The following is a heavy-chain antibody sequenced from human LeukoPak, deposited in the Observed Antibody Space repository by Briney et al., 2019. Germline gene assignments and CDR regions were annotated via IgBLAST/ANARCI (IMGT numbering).Heavy chain of an antibody. D-gene: IGHD1-26*01. J-gene: IGHJ6*03. CDR1: GFTFSSYA. Sequence: GGFLRLSCAASGFTFSSYAMSWVRQAPGKGLEWVSAISGSGGSTYYADSVKGRFTISRDNSKNTLYLQMNSLRAEDTAVYYCAKKWGVYSAYYYYMDVWGKGTTVTVSS. CDR2: ISGSGGST. V-gene: IGHV3-23*01. CDR3: AKKWGVYSAYYYYMDV.